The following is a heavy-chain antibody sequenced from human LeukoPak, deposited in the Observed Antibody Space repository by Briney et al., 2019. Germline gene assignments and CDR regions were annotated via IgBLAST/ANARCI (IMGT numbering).Heavy chain of an antibody. J-gene: IGHJ4*02. D-gene: IGHD6-19*01. CDR3: ARAGYSSGWPTN. CDR2: IYSSGST. CDR1: GGSFSGYF. V-gene: IGHV4-59*01. Sequence: SETLSLTCAVYGGSFSGYFWSWIRQPPGKGLEWIGYIYSSGSTNYNPSLKSRVTISVDTSKNQFSLRLSSVTAADTAVYFCARAGYSSGWPTNWGQGTLVTVSS.